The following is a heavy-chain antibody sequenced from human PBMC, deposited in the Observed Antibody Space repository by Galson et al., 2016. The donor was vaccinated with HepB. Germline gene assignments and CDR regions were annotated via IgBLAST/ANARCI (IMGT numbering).Heavy chain of an antibody. V-gene: IGHV3-23*01. CDR3: AKVRGEGSFYDAFDS. D-gene: IGHD3-10*01. CDR1: GFSSRSHA. J-gene: IGHJ3*01. Sequence: SLRLSCAATGFSSRSHAMSWVRQAPGKGPEWVAPISATGGSTYYSESVKGRFTVSRDNSNNTLDLTLTSLRDEDTAVYYCAKVRGEGSFYDAFDSWGRGTQVIVSS. CDR2: ISATGGST.